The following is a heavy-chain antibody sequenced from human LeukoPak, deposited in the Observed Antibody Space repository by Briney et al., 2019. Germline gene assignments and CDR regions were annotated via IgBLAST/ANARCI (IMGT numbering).Heavy chain of an antibody. CDR3: AGYGRSGTYSDGFHI. CDR1: EDTFSSYL. D-gene: IGHD3-10*01. CDR2: IYPGDSDT. Sequence: GEALKISCQCPEDTFSSYLLGRVRPTPGKGVELVWIIYPGDSDTRYRPSYEGRPTITVDKSINTAYVQWSSLKAWDTGMYFCAGYGRSGTYSDGFHIWGQGTMVTVS. J-gene: IGHJ3*02. V-gene: IGHV5-51*01.